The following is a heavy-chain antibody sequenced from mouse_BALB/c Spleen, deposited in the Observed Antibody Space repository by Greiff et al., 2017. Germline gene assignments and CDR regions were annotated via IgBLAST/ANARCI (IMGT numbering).Heavy chain of an antibody. CDR3: ARQELGPFAY. Sequence: EVKLMESGGDLVKPGGSLKLSCAASGFTFSSYGMSWVRQTPDKRLEWVATISSGGSYTYYTDSVKGRFTISRDNAKNTLYLQMSSLKSEDTAMYYCARQELGPFAYWGQGTLVTVSA. V-gene: IGHV5-6*01. CDR1: GFTFSSYG. CDR2: ISSGGSYT. D-gene: IGHD4-1*01. J-gene: IGHJ3*01.